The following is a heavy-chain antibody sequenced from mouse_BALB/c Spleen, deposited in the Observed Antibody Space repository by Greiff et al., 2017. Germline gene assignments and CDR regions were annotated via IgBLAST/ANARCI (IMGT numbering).Heavy chain of an antibody. D-gene: IGHD1-1*01. CDR3: ATITTVGDY. Sequence: EVQGVESGGGLVQPGGSRKLSCAASGFTFSSFGMHWVRQAPEKGLEWVAYISSGSSTIYYADTVKGRFTISRDNPKNTLFLQMTSLRSEDTAMYYCATITTVGDYWGQGTSVTVSS. J-gene: IGHJ4*01. CDR2: ISSGSSTI. CDR1: GFTFSSFG. V-gene: IGHV5-17*02.